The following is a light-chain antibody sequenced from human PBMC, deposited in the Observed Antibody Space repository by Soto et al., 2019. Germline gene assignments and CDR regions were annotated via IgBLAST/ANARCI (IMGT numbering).Light chain of an antibody. CDR3: HQYGTAPLT. CDR2: DAS. V-gene: IGKV3-11*01. CDR1: QSVDSY. J-gene: IGKJ3*01. Sequence: EIVLTQSPATLSLSPGERATLSCRASQSVDSYLAWYQQKVGQAPRLLIYDASNRATGIPARFSGSGSGTDFTLTISRLEPEDFAVYYCHQYGTAPLTFGPGTKVDIK.